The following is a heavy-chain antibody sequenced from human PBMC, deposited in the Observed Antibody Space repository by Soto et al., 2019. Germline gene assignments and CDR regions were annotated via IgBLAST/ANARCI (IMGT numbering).Heavy chain of an antibody. CDR2: IYYSGST. Sequence: SETLSLTCTVSGGSISSYYWSWIRQPPGKGLEWIGYIYYSGSTNYNPSLTSRVTISVDTSKNQFSLKLGSVTAADTAVYYCARHRYSYGVYYFDYWGQGTLVTVSS. V-gene: IGHV4-59*08. CDR3: ARHRYSYGVYYFDY. D-gene: IGHD5-18*01. CDR1: GGSISSYY. J-gene: IGHJ4*02.